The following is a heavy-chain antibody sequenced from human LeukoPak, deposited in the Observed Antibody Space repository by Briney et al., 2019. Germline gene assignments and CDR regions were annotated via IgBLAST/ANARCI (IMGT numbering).Heavy chain of an antibody. CDR1: GGTFSSYA. D-gene: IGHD3-10*01. Sequence: SVSVSCKASGGTFSSYAISWVRQAPGQGLEWMGGIIPIFGTANYAQKFQGRVTITADESTSTAYMELSSLRSEDTAVYYCARALKTYYYGSGSYLPDYWGQGTLVTVSS. CDR3: ARALKTYYYGSGSYLPDY. V-gene: IGHV1-69*13. J-gene: IGHJ4*02. CDR2: IIPIFGTA.